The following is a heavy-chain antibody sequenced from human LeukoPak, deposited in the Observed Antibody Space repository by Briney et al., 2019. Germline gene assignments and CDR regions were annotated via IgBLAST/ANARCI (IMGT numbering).Heavy chain of an antibody. Sequence: GESLKISCKASGYSFTSYWIGWVRQAPGQGLEWTGWISAYNGNTNYAQKLQGRVTMTTDTSTSTAYMELRSLRSDDTAVYYCARVGGLSNIHYDISYWGQGTLVTVSS. J-gene: IGHJ4*02. D-gene: IGHD3-9*01. CDR2: ISAYNGNT. V-gene: IGHV1-18*04. CDR1: GYSFTSYW. CDR3: ARVGGLSNIHYDISY.